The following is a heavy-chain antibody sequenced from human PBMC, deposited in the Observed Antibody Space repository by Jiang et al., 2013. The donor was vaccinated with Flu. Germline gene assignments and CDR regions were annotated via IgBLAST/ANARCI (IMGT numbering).Heavy chain of an antibody. CDR1: GFSVSSNY. CDR2: IYSGDST. CDR3: ASGRGSYYY. V-gene: IGHV3-53*01. J-gene: IGHJ4*02. Sequence: QLLESGGGLMQPGGSLRLSCAASGFSVSSNYMSWVRQAPGKGLEWVSVIYSGDSTNYVDSVKGRFTISRDNSKNTLYLQMNSLRAEDTAMYYCASGRGSYYYWGQGTLVTVSS. D-gene: IGHD1-26*01.